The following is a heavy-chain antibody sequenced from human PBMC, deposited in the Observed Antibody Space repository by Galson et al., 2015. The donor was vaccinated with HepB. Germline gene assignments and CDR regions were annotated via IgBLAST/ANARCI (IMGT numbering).Heavy chain of an antibody. D-gene: IGHD3-10*01. V-gene: IGHV4-59*08. Sequence: TLSLTCFVSGDSLGSYYWSWIRQSPGKGLEWIGYVYYSGSTTYNPSLRSRLIISIDTSKNQFSLKLTSVTAADTAIYYCARHGDGSGASSYWHFDLWGRGILVTVSS. CDR1: GDSLGSYY. J-gene: IGHJ2*01. CDR3: ARHGDGSGASSYWHFDL. CDR2: VYYSGST.